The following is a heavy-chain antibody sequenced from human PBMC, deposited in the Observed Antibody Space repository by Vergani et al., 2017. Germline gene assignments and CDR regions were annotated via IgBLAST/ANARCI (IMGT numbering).Heavy chain of an antibody. CDR2: IGTAGDT. Sequence: EVQLVESGGGLVQPGGSLRLSCAASGFTFSSYDMHWVRQATGKGLEWVSAIGTAGDTYYPGSVKGRFTIARENAKNSLYLQMNSLRAGDTAVYYCARKGAGSWYGFDFDYWGQGTLVTVSS. CDR1: GFTFSSYD. J-gene: IGHJ4*02. D-gene: IGHD6-13*01. V-gene: IGHV3-13*01. CDR3: ARKGAGSWYGFDFDY.